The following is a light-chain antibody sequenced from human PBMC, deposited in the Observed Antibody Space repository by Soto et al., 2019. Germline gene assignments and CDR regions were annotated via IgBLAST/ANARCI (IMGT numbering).Light chain of an antibody. CDR1: QSVHSD. CDR3: QQYTSWPPLT. Sequence: EMVMTQSPATLSVSPGEGATLSCRASQSVHSDLAWYQQKPGQAPRLLIYDASTRATGIPARFSGSGSGTEFTLTISSLQSEDFAVYYCQQYTSWPPLTFGGGTKVEL. J-gene: IGKJ4*01. CDR2: DAS. V-gene: IGKV3-15*01.